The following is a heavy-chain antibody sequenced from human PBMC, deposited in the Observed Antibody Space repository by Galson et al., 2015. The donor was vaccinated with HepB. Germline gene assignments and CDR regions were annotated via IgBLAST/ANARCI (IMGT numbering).Heavy chain of an antibody. CDR2: IIPILGIA. Sequence: SVKVSCKASGGTFSGYAISWVRQAPGQGLEWMGGIIPILGIANYAQKFQGRVTITADKSTSTAYMELSSLRSEDTAVYYCARDPHSLYCSSTSCYAGPGGDYYYYMDVWGKGTTVTVSS. D-gene: IGHD2-2*01. V-gene: IGHV1-69*10. CDR1: GGTFSGYA. CDR3: ARDPHSLYCSSTSCYAGPGGDYYYYMDV. J-gene: IGHJ6*03.